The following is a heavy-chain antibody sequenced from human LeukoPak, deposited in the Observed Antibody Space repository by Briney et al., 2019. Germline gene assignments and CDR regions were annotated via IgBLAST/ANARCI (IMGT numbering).Heavy chain of an antibody. CDR1: GFTFSSYG. Sequence: PGGSLRLSCAASGFTFSSYGMHWVRQAPGKGLEWAAVIWDDGSNKYYADSVKGRFTISRDNSKNTLYLQMNSLRAEDTAVYYCARDRLGVNYYDSSGFFDYWGQGALVTVSS. J-gene: IGHJ4*02. CDR3: ARDRLGVNYYDSSGFFDY. V-gene: IGHV3-33*01. D-gene: IGHD3-22*01. CDR2: IWDDGSNK.